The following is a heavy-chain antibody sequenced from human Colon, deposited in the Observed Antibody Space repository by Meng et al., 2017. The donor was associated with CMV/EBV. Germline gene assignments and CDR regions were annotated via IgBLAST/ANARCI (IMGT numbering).Heavy chain of an antibody. CDR2: INAGDGYT. V-gene: IGHV1-3*01. Sequence: CKASGYSFTSNTMHGVRQAPGQRLEWMGWINAGDGYTKYSQIFQGRVTITRDTSANTAYMELSSLRSEDTAVYYCAREVAVAGHFDYWGQGTLVTVSS. J-gene: IGHJ4*02. D-gene: IGHD6-19*01. CDR1: GYSFTSNT. CDR3: AREVAVAGHFDY.